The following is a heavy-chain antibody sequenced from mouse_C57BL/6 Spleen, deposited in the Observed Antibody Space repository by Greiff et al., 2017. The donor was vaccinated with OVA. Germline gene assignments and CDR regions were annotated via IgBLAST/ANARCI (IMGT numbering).Heavy chain of an antibody. D-gene: IGHD2-3*01. J-gene: IGHJ2*01. V-gene: IGHV1-59*01. Sequence: LQQPGAELVRPGTSVKLSCKASGYNITSYWMHWVKQRPGQGLEWIGVIDPSDSYTNYDQKFKGKATLTVDTSSSTAYMQLSSLTSEDSAVYYCARGGWWGQGTTLTVSS. CDR1: GYNITSYW. CDR2: IDPSDSYT. CDR3: ARGGW.